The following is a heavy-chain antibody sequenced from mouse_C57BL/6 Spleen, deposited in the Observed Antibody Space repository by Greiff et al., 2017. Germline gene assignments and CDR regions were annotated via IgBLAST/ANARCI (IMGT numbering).Heavy chain of an antibody. J-gene: IGHJ4*01. V-gene: IGHV5-4*01. Sequence: EVQLVESGGGLVKPGGSLKLSCAASGFTFRSYAMSWVRQTPETRLEWVATISDGGSYTYSPDPVKGRFTITRDYAKNNRYLQMSHLKSEDTAMYYCARAGNYGRNAIDYWGKGTSVTVSS. CDR2: ISDGGSYT. CDR1: GFTFRSYA. CDR3: ARAGNYGRNAIDY. D-gene: IGHD2-1*01.